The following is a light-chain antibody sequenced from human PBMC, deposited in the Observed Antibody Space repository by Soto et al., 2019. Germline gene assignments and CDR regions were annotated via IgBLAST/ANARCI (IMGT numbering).Light chain of an antibody. Sequence: DIVLTQSPATLSLSPGEGATLSCRASQSIDSNFLAWYQQKPGQAPRLLIFAASSRTTGTPDRFSGSGSGTDFSLTISRLAPEDFAVYYCQQYVTSLRAFGQGTKVEIK. CDR2: AAS. V-gene: IGKV3-20*01. CDR3: QQYVTSLRA. J-gene: IGKJ1*01. CDR1: QSIDSNF.